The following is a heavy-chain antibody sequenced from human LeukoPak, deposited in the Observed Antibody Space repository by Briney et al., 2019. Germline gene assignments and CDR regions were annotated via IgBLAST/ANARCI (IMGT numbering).Heavy chain of an antibody. CDR2: IYYSGST. D-gene: IGHD5-12*01. J-gene: IGHJ4*02. V-gene: IGHV4-31*03. CDR1: GGSISSGGYY. CDR3: ARYSGYDLYYFDY. Sequence: SETLSLTCTVSGGSISSGGYYWSWIRQHPGKGLEWIGYIYYSGSTCYNPSLKSRVTISVDTSKNQFSLKLSSVTAADTAVYYCARYSGYDLYYFDYWGQGTLVTVSS.